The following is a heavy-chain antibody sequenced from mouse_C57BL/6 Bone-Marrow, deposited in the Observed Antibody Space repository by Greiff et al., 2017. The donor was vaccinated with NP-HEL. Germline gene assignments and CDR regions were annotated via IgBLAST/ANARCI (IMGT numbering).Heavy chain of an antibody. J-gene: IGHJ4*01. CDR1: GYSFTGYY. Sequence: VHVKQSGPELVKPGASVKISCKASGYSFTGYYMNWVKQSPEKSLEWIGEINPSTGGTTYNQKFKAKATLTVDKSSSTAYRQLKSLTSEDSAVYYCASGEITTGYDYAMDDWGQGTSVTVSS. V-gene: IGHV1-42*01. CDR2: INPSTGGT. D-gene: IGHD2-4*01. CDR3: ASGEITTGYDYAMDD.